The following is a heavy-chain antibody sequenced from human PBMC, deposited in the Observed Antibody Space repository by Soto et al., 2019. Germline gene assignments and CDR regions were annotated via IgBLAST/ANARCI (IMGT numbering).Heavy chain of an antibody. J-gene: IGHJ6*02. D-gene: IGHD3-10*01. Sequence: QVQLVQSGAEVKKPGASVKVSCKASGYTFTTYEINWVRQVPGQGHEWMGWMSPSSGNTGYVDQFRGRVTMTSNTSMTTAYMELSSLRSEDTAVYYCARVGGQLFGDHGMEVWGQGTRVIVSS. CDR2: MSPSSGNT. CDR1: GYTFTTYE. V-gene: IGHV1-8*01. CDR3: ARVGGQLFGDHGMEV.